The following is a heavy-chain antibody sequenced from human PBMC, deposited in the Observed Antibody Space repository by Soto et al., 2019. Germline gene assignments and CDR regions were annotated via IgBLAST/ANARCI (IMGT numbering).Heavy chain of an antibody. CDR2: ISGSGGST. CDR1: GFTFSSYA. D-gene: IGHD1-1*01. J-gene: IGHJ4*02. CDR3: TTTLGRGTTSSGGVY. V-gene: IGHV3-23*01. Sequence: GGSLRLSCAASGFTFSSYAMSWVRQAPGKGLEWGSAISGSGGSTYYADSVRGRFTISRDNSKNTLYLQMNSLRAEDAAVYFCTTTLGRGTTSSGGVYWGQGALVTVSS.